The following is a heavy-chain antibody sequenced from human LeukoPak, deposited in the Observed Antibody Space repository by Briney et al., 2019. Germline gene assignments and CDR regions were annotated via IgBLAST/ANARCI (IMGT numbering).Heavy chain of an antibody. V-gene: IGHV3-33*01. D-gene: IGHD3-9*01. Sequence: GGSLRLSCAASGFTFSSYGMHWVRQAPGKGLKWVAVIWYDGSNKYYADSVKGRFTISRDNSKNTLYLQMNRLRAEDTAVYYCARDAGRYFDWLGYWGQGTLVTVSS. CDR2: IWYDGSNK. CDR1: GFTFSSYG. J-gene: IGHJ4*02. CDR3: ARDAGRYFDWLGY.